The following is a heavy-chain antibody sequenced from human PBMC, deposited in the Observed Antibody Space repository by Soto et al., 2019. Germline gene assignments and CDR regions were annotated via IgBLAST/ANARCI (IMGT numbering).Heavy chain of an antibody. CDR2: IYGSGRGI. V-gene: IGHV3-23*05. D-gene: IGHD2-2*01. CDR1: GLPHSSFA. CDR3: AKGITRYCSSTSCYQPFDY. J-gene: IGHJ4*02. Sequence: EVQLLESGGGLVQPGGSLRLSCTASGLPHSSFAMMWVRQAPGKGLECVSGIYGSGRGIEYADSVKGRFTISRDNSKNTLYLQMNSLRAEDTAVYYCAKGITRYCSSTSCYQPFDYWGQGTLVTVSS.